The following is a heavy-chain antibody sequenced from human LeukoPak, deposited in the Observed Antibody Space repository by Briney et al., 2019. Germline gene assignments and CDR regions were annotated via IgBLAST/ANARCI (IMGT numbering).Heavy chain of an antibody. CDR1: GFPFSDYS. J-gene: IGHJ4*02. CDR2: IGISSGNT. CDR3: ARDHNYAFDN. Sequence: GGSLRLSCTASGFPFSDYSMNWVRQAPGEGLEWISYIGISSGNTKYADSVKGRFTISADNAKNSLYLQMNSLRVEDTAVYYCARDHNYAFDNWGQGTLVSVSS. V-gene: IGHV3-48*04. D-gene: IGHD1-1*01.